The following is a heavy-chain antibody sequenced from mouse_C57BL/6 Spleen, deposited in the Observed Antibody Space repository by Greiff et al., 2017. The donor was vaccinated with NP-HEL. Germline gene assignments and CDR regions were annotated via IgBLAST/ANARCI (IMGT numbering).Heavy chain of an antibody. V-gene: IGHV5-17*01. D-gene: IGHD1-1*01. CDR1: GFTFSDYG. CDR2: ISSGSSTI. CDR3: ARVDYGSSPMDY. Sequence: DVQLQESGGGLVKPGGSLKLSCAASGFTFSDYGMHWVRQAPEKGLEWVAYISSGSSTIYYADTVKGRFTISRDNAKNTLFLQMTSLRSEDTAMYYCARVDYGSSPMDYWGEGTSVTVSS. J-gene: IGHJ4*01.